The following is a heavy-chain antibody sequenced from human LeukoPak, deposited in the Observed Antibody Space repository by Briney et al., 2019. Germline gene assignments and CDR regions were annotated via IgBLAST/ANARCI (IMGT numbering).Heavy chain of an antibody. CDR3: ARGPPSTVTHFDY. CDR2: IYISGST. J-gene: IGHJ4*02. CDR1: GGSISTYY. D-gene: IGHD4-17*01. Sequence: SETLSHTRSVSGGSISTYYWNWIRQSVGKGLEWIGRIYISGSTNYSPSLKSRVTMSVDTSKNQFSLKLTSVTAAGTAVYYCARGPPSTVTHFDYWGQGTLVTVSS. V-gene: IGHV4-4*07.